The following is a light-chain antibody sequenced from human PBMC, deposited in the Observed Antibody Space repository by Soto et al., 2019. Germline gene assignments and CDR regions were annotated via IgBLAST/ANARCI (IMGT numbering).Light chain of an antibody. CDR3: QHSSGTLRT. Sequence: DIQMTQSPSSLSASVGDRVTITCRASQSITNYLNWYQQKPGEAPKLLIYSAPRLRGGVPSRFSGRGSGTDFTLTISSLQPEDFATYYCQHSSGTLRTFGQGTKVEI. V-gene: IGKV1-39*01. CDR1: QSITNY. J-gene: IGKJ1*01. CDR2: SAP.